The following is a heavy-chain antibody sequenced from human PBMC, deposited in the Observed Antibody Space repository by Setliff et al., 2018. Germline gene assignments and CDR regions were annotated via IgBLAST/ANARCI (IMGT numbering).Heavy chain of an antibody. V-gene: IGHV4-61*02. J-gene: IGHJ6*02. D-gene: IGHD3-10*01. Sequence: LSLTCIVSGGSISSATSYWNWIRQPAGKELEWIGRIYAIRSTNYNPSLKSRVTISLDTSNNQFSLKLSSVTAADTAVYYCARGSTMIRGVRLYYHGLDVWGQGTTVTVSS. CDR3: ARGSTMIRGVRLYYHGLDV. CDR1: GGSISSATSY. CDR2: IYAIRST.